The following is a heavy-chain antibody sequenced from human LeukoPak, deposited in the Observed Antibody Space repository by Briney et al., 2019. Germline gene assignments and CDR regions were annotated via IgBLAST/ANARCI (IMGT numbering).Heavy chain of an antibody. J-gene: IGHJ4*02. CDR3: ASTGSYDYVWGSYRHPYDY. V-gene: IGHV4-34*01. Sequence: SETLSLTCTVSGGSISGYYWSWIRQPPGKGLEWIGEINHSGSTNYNPSLKSRVTISVDTSKNQFSLKLSSVTAADTAVYYCASTGSYDYVWGSYRHPYDYWGQGTLVTVSS. CDR2: INHSGST. CDR1: GGSISGYY. D-gene: IGHD3-16*02.